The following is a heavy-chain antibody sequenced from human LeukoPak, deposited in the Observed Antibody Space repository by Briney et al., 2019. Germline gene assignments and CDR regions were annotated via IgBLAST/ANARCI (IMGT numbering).Heavy chain of an antibody. CDR1: GYTFTTYG. CDR2: ISAYNGNT. V-gene: IGHV1-18*01. J-gene: IGHJ4*02. Sequence: ASVKVSCKASGYTFTTYGISWVRQAPGQGLEWMGWISAYNGNTNYAQKLQGRVTMTTDTSTNTAYMELRSLRSDDTAVYYCARGRPYYYESSGYLFDYWGQGTLVTVSS. D-gene: IGHD3-22*01. CDR3: ARGRPYYYESSGYLFDY.